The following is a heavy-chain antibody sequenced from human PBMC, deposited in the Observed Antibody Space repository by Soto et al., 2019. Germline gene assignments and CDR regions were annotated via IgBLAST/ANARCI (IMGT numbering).Heavy chain of an antibody. CDR1: GAALNSGNYY. CDR2: IYVTGAV. J-gene: IGHJ5*02. V-gene: IGHV4-31*03. CDR3: ARLRSATNNYKCFDL. D-gene: IGHD1-20*01. Sequence: TLSLTCSVSGAALNSGNYYWSWIRQGPGKGLEWIGHIYVTGAVDYNPSLRDRITISQDTSERQFSLNLRLVTAADTAVYYCARLRSATNNYKCFDLWGQGTLVTVSS.